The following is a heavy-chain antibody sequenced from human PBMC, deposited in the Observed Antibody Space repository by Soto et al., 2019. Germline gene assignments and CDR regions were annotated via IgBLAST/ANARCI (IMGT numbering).Heavy chain of an antibody. CDR2: IYYSGST. J-gene: IGHJ3*02. CDR1: GGSISSYY. Sequence: SETLSLTCTVSGGSISSYYWSWIRQPPGKGLEWIGYIYYSGSTNYNPSLKSRVTISVDTSKNQFSLKLSSVTAADTAVYYCARVGGTYYDYIWGSYPADDAFDIWGQGTMVTVSS. D-gene: IGHD3-16*01. V-gene: IGHV4-59*01. CDR3: ARVGGTYYDYIWGSYPADDAFDI.